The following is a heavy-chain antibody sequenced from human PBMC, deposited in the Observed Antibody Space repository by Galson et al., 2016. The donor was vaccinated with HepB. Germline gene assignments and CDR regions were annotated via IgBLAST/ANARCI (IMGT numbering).Heavy chain of an antibody. Sequence: SLRLSCAASGFTFNDYWMHWVRQAPGRGLDWVSRINNDGSSSTYADSVKGRFTISRDNAKNQLYLQMNSLRAEDTTVYYCVRDMYGSYFAFDIWGQGTMVTVSS. CDR1: GFTFNDYW. J-gene: IGHJ3*02. CDR2: INNDGSSS. CDR3: VRDMYGSYFAFDI. V-gene: IGHV3-74*01. D-gene: IGHD1-26*01.